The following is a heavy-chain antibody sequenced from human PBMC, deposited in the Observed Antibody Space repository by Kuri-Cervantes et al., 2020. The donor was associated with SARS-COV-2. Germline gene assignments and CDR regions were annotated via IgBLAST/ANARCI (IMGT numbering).Heavy chain of an antibody. D-gene: IGHD3-22*01. J-gene: IGHJ6*03. V-gene: IGHV3-23*01. CDR1: GFTFSSYA. CDR2: ISGSGGSI. CDR3: ARRGTYYYDSSGYPNYYYYYMDV. Sequence: GGSLRLSCAASGFTFSSYAMSWVRQAPGKGLEWVSAISGSGGSIYYADSVKGRFTISRDNSKNTLYLQMNSLRAEDTAVYYCARRGTYYYDSSGYPNYYYYYMDVWGKGTTVTVSS.